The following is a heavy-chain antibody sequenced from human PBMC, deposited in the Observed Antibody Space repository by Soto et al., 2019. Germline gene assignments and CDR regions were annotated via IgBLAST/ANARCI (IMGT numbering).Heavy chain of an antibody. Sequence: SETLSLTCTVSGGSISSYYCSWVRQSTGKGLEWIGRIDTSGTTNYNPSLKSRVTMSVDASKNQFSLNLSSVTAADTAVYYCARGPRGYVYYHGMDVWGQGTTVTVSS. D-gene: IGHD3-10*01. CDR2: IDTSGTT. CDR3: ARGPRGYVYYHGMDV. V-gene: IGHV4-4*07. J-gene: IGHJ6*02. CDR1: GGSISSYY.